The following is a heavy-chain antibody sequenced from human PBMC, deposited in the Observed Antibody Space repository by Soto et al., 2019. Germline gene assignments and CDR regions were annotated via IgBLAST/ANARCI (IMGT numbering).Heavy chain of an antibody. Sequence: QVQLQESGPGLVKPSQTLSLTCSVPGGSITNDDYYWNCIRQPPGKGLEWFGYIHNSGTTDYNPSLTSRVTISVDTSKRQFSLKLTSVTAADTAVYFCARQKQGRSPFDDWGQGTLVTVSS. J-gene: IGHJ4*02. CDR1: GGSITNDDYY. D-gene: IGHD6-19*01. CDR3: ARQKQGRSPFDD. V-gene: IGHV4-31*03. CDR2: IHNSGTT.